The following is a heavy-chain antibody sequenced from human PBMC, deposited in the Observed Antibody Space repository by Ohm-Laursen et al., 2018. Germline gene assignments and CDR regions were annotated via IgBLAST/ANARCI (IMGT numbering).Heavy chain of an antibody. Sequence: SLRLSCSASGFTFSDYAMTWVRQAPGKGLEWVSVIGGNGGTTYYADSVKGRFTISRDNSKDTLYLQMNSLRAEDTAVYYCAKEVDTMYYFDYWGQGTLVTVSS. CDR3: AKEVDTMYYFDY. J-gene: IGHJ4*02. D-gene: IGHD3-10*02. CDR1: GFTFSDYA. CDR2: IGGNGGTT. V-gene: IGHV3-23*01.